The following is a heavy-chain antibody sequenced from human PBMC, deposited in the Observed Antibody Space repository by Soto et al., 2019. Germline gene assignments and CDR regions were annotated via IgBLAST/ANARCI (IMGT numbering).Heavy chain of an antibody. CDR1: GFTFSNYA. D-gene: IGHD1-7*01. CDR2: ISGSGGST. J-gene: IGHJ4*02. Sequence: PGGSLRLSCAASGFTFSNYAMSWVRQAPGKGLEWVSAISGSGGSTYYADSVKGRFTISRDNSKNTLYLQMNSLRAEDTAVYYCAKDPRSPGINYVSNFDYWGQGTLVTVSS. CDR3: AKDPRSPGINYVSNFDY. V-gene: IGHV3-23*01.